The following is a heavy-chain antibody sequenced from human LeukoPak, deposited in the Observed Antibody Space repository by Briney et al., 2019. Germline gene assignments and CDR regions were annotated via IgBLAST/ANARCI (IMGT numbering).Heavy chain of an antibody. V-gene: IGHV1-69*04. CDR1: GGTFSSYA. D-gene: IGHD3-16*02. CDR3: ARESTAGVIGSFDY. CDR2: IIPIFGIA. Sequence: SVKVSCKASGGTFSSYAISWVRQAPGQGLEWMGRIIPIFGIANYAQKFQGRVTITADKSTSTAYMELSSLRSEDTAVYYCARESTAGVIGSFDYWGQGTLVTVSS. J-gene: IGHJ4*02.